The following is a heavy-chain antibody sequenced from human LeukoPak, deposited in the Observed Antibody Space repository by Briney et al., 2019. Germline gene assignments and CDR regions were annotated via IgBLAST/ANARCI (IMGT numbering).Heavy chain of an antibody. CDR3: ARGGDYFDY. V-gene: IGHV4-34*01. J-gene: IGHJ4*02. CDR1: GGSFSGYY. CDR2: INHSGST. Sequence: SETLSLTCAVYGGSFSGYYWSWIRQPPGKGLEWIGEINHSGSTNYNPSLKSRVTISVDTSKNQFSLKLSSVTAADTAVYYCARGGDYFDYWGQGTLVTVSS.